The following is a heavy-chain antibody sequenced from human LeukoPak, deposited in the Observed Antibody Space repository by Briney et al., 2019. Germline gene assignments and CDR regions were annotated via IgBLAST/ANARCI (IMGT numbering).Heavy chain of an antibody. CDR1: GYTFTSYD. V-gene: IGHV1-8*01. D-gene: IGHD5-18*01. Sequence: GASVKVSCKASGYTFTSYDINWVRQATGQGLEWMGWINPNSGGTEYAQKFQGRVTMTRDTSIRTAYMELSSLRSEDTAVYYCARGGTAMAPCRYWGQGTLVTVSS. CDR3: ARGGTAMAPCRY. CDR2: INPNSGGT. J-gene: IGHJ4*02.